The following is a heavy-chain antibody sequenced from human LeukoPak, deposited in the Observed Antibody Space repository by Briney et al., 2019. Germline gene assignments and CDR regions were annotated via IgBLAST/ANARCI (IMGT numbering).Heavy chain of an antibody. CDR3: ARHGSGSYYNLPTDY. D-gene: IGHD3-10*01. J-gene: IGHJ4*02. Sequence: KLQGRVTMTTDTSTSTAYMELRSLRSDDTAVYYCARHGSGSYYNLPTDYWGQGTLVTVSS. V-gene: IGHV1-18*01.